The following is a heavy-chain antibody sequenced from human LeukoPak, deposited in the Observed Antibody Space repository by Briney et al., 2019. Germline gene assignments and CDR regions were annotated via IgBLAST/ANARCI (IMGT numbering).Heavy chain of an antibody. V-gene: IGHV4-4*07. J-gene: IGHJ4*02. CDR1: GGPISSYY. CDR3: ARVPSSGWDGGFYFDY. Sequence: SETLSLICTVSGGPISSYYWRCLRQPAGKGLECIARIYTSGSTNYNPSLTSRVTISEDTSKNQFSLKLSSVTAADTAVYYCARVPSSGWDGGFYFDYWGQGTLVTVSS. D-gene: IGHD6-19*01. CDR2: IYTSGST.